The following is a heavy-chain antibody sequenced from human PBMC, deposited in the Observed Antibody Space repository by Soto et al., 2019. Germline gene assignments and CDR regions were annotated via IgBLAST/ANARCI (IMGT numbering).Heavy chain of an antibody. V-gene: IGHV4-34*01. Sequence: SETLSLTCAVYGGSFSDYYWSWIRQPPGKGLEWIGEINHSGSTNYNPSLKSRVTMSLDTSKNQFSLKLSSVTAADTAVYYCARGRRDILLIGWFDPWGQGTLVTVSS. J-gene: IGHJ5*02. D-gene: IGHD2-8*01. CDR2: INHSGST. CDR3: ARGRRDILLIGWFDP. CDR1: GGSFSDYY.